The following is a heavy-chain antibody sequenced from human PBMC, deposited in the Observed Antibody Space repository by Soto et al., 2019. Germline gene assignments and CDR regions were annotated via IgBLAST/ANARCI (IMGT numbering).Heavy chain of an antibody. V-gene: IGHV1-18*01. Sequence: ASVKVSCKASGYTFTSYGISWVRQAPGQGLEWMGWISAYNGKTNYAQKFQGRVTITTDKSTSTAYMELRSLRSDDTAMYYCARDYGDYVGYYYYGMDVWGQGTTVTVSS. CDR1: GYTFTSYG. D-gene: IGHD4-17*01. CDR2: ISAYNGKT. CDR3: ARDYGDYVGYYYYGMDV. J-gene: IGHJ6*02.